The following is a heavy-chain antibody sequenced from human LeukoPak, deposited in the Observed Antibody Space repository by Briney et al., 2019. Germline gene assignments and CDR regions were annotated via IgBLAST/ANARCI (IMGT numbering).Heavy chain of an antibody. CDR3: ARVLEWLLAPYFDY. V-gene: IGHV4-34*01. J-gene: IGHJ4*02. D-gene: IGHD3-3*01. CDR2: INHSGST. Sequence: KPSETLSLTCAVYSGSFSGYYWSWIRQPPGKGLEWIGEINHSGSTNYNPSLKSRVTISVDTSKSQFSLRLSSVTAADTAVYYCARVLEWLLAPYFDYWGQGTLVTVSS. CDR1: SGSFSGYY.